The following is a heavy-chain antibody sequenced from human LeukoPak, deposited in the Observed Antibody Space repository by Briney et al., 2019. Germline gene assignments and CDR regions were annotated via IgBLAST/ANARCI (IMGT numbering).Heavy chain of an antibody. D-gene: IGHD5-12*01. V-gene: IGHV3-74*01. CDR1: GFTFSSYW. Sequence: GSPRLSCAASGFTFSSYWMHWVRQAPGKGLVWVSRINSDGSSTSYADSVKGRFTISRDNAKNTLYLQMSSLRAEDTAVYYCAREGATEWYFHLWGRGTLPSVYS. J-gene: IGHJ2*01. CDR3: AREGATEWYFHL. CDR2: INSDGSST.